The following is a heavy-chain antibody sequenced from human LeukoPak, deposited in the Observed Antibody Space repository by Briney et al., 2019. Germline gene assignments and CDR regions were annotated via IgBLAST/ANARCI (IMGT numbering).Heavy chain of an antibody. D-gene: IGHD3-9*01. CDR2: ISGDASDT. V-gene: IGHV3-23*01. Sequence: GGSLRLSCAASGFIFSNYVMSWVRQAPGKGPVWASGISGDASDTYYADSVKGRFTISRDNSKNTLSLQMNSLRAEDTAIYYCAKTTHYDILTGLDYWGQGSLVTVSS. CDR1: GFIFSNYV. J-gene: IGHJ4*02. CDR3: AKTTHYDILTGLDY.